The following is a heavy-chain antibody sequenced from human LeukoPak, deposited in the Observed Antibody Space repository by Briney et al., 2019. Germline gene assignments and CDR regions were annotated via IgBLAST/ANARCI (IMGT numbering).Heavy chain of an antibody. Sequence: SGPALVKPTQTLTLTCTFSGFSLSTHKMRVSWFRQPPGKALEWLARIDWNDNKLYSTSLETRLTISMDTSKNQVVLTMTNMDPVDTATYYCARSEMTTVTTGAFDIWGQGTVVTVSS. J-gene: IGHJ3*02. CDR2: IDWNDNK. D-gene: IGHD4-17*01. CDR3: ARSEMTTVTTGAFDI. V-gene: IGHV2-70*04. CDR1: GFSLSTHKMR.